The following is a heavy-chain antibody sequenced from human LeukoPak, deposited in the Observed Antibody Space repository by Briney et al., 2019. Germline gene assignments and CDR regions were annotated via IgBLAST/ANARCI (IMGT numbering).Heavy chain of an antibody. CDR3: ASPIAAAPFFDY. Sequence: SETLSLTCVVYGGSFSGYYWSWIRQPPGKGLEWIGEINHSGSTNYNPSLKSRVTISVDTSKNQFSLKLSSVTAADTAVYYCASPIAAAPFFDYWGQGTLVTVSS. D-gene: IGHD6-13*01. V-gene: IGHV4-34*01. J-gene: IGHJ4*02. CDR2: INHSGST. CDR1: GGSFSGYY.